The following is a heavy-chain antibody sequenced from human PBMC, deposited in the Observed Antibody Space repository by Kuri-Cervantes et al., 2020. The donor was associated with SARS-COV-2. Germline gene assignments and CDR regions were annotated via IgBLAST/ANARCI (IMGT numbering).Heavy chain of an antibody. D-gene: IGHD3/OR15-3a*01. V-gene: IGHV4-34*01. CDR3: ARRADSHYYYYGMDV. J-gene: IGHJ6*02. CDR1: GGSFSAYY. CDR2: INHSGST. Sequence: GSLRLSCAVFGGSFSAYYWNWIRQLPGKGLECIGEINHSGSTNYNPSLNSRVTISIDTSNNHFSLRPSSVTAADTAVYYCARRADSHYYYYGMDVWGQGPTVTVSS.